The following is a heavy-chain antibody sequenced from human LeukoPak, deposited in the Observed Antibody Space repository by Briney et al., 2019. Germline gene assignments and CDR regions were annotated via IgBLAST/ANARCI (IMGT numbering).Heavy chain of an antibody. D-gene: IGHD5-18*01. J-gene: IGHJ5*02. Sequence: PSETLSLTCSVSGGSISSSSYYWSWIRQPAGKGLEWIGRIYTSGSTNYNPSLKSRVTMSVDTSKNQFSLKLSSVTAADTAVYYCARDRPGNLIQLWLVRGGVRSTVFDPWGQGTLVTVSS. V-gene: IGHV4-61*02. CDR2: IYTSGST. CDR1: GGSISSSSYY. CDR3: ARDRPGNLIQLWLVRGGVRSTVFDP.